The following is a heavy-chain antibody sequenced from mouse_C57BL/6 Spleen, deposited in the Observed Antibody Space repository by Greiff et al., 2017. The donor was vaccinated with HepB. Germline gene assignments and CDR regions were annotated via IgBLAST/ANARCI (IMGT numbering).Heavy chain of an antibody. Sequence: VQLVESGGGLVKPGGSLKLSCAASGFTFSSYAMSWVRQTPEKRLEWVATISDGGSYTYYPDNVKGRFTISRDNAKNNLYLQMSHLKSEDTAMYYCARGGLNYAMDYGGQGTSVTVSS. D-gene: IGHD3-3*01. CDR3: ARGGLNYAMDY. V-gene: IGHV5-4*01. CDR2: ISDGGSYT. CDR1: GFTFSSYA. J-gene: IGHJ4*01.